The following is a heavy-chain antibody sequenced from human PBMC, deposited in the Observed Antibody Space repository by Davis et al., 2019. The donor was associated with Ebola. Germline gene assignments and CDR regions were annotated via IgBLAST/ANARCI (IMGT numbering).Heavy chain of an antibody. Sequence: GESLKISCAASGFTVSSNYMSWVRQAPGKGLEWVAVISYDGSNKYYADSVKGRFTISRDNSKNTLYLQMNSLRAEDTAVYYCAKIGGSYPILDYWGQGTLVTVSS. V-gene: IGHV3-30*18. CDR2: ISYDGSNK. CDR3: AKIGGSYPILDY. D-gene: IGHD3-16*02. J-gene: IGHJ4*02. CDR1: GFTVSSNY.